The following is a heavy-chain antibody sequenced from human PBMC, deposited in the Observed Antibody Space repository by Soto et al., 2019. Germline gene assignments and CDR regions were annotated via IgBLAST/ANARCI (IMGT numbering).Heavy chain of an antibody. CDR2: ISYDGSNK. D-gene: IGHD4-17*01. Sequence: GGSLRLSCAASGFTFSSYGMHWVRQAPGKGLEWVAVISYDGSNKYYADSVKGRFTISRDNSKNTLYLQMNSLRAEDTAVYYCAKDRGDYLRFTYCFDYWGHGTLVTVSS. V-gene: IGHV3-30*18. J-gene: IGHJ4*01. CDR1: GFTFSSYG. CDR3: AKDRGDYLRFTYCFDY.